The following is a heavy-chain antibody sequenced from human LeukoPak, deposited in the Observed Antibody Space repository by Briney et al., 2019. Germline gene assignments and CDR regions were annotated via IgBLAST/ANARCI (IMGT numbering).Heavy chain of an antibody. V-gene: IGHV1-18*01. J-gene: IGHJ5*02. CDR2: ISAYNGNT. D-gene: IGHD3-22*01. CDR1: GYTFTSYG. Sequence: ASVKVSCKASGYTFTSYGISWVRQAPGQGLEWMGWISAYNGNTNYAQKLQGRVTMTTDTSTSTAYMELRSLRSDDTALYYCARDYYESSGYYEDCFDPWGQGTPVTVSS. CDR3: ARDYYESSGYYEDCFDP.